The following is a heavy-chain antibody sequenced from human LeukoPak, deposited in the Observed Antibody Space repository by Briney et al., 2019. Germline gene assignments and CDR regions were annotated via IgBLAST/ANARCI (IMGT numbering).Heavy chain of an antibody. CDR1: GGSFSGYY. V-gene: IGHV4-34*01. CDR2: INHSGST. Sequence: PETLSLTCAVYGGSFSGYYWSWIRQPPGKGLEWIGEINHSGSTNYNPSLKSRVTISVDTSKNQFSLKLSSVTAADTAVYYCARDQPHQLFPPYYYYYDMDVWGQGTTVTVSS. D-gene: IGHD2-2*01. J-gene: IGHJ6*02. CDR3: ARDQPHQLFPPYYYYYDMDV.